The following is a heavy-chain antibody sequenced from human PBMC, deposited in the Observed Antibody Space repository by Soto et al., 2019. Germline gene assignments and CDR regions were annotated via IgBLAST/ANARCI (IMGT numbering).Heavy chain of an antibody. CDR3: ARCYCSVGSCYSCWHFDL. V-gene: IGHV1-18*01. D-gene: IGHD2-15*01. J-gene: IGHJ2*01. CDR1: GYTFTNYG. CDR2: ISAYNGNT. Sequence: QVQLVQSGSEVKKPGASVKVSCKASGYTFTNYGMSWVRQAPGQGLEWMGWISAYNGNTNHAQNFQGRVTMTTDTSTNTAYMELRSLRSDDPAVYYCARCYCSVGSCYSCWHFDLWGRGALVTVSS.